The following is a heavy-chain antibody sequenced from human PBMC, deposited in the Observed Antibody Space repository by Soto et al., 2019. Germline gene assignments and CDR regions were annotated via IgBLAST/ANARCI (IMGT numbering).Heavy chain of an antibody. Sequence: QVQLVESGGGVVQPGRSLRLSCAASGFTFSSYGMHWVRQAPGKGLEWVAVIWYDGSNKYYADSVKGRFTISRDNSKNTLYLQMNSLRAEDTAVYYCARDCSGGSCYRPSFDYWGQGTLVTVSS. D-gene: IGHD2-15*01. J-gene: IGHJ4*02. CDR1: GFTFSSYG. V-gene: IGHV3-33*01. CDR2: IWYDGSNK. CDR3: ARDCSGGSCYRPSFDY.